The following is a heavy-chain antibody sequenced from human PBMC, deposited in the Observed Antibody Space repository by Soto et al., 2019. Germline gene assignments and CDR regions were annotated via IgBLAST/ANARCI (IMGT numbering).Heavy chain of an antibody. Sequence: QITLKESGPTLVKPTQTLTLTCTFSGFSLSTSGVGVGWIRQPPGKALEWLALIYWDDDKRYSPSLKSRLTITQDPSKNQAVLTMTNIDPVDTATYYCAHITLGDYVPDGAFDIWGQGTMVTVSS. J-gene: IGHJ3*02. V-gene: IGHV2-5*02. CDR2: IYWDDDK. D-gene: IGHD4-17*01. CDR1: GFSLSTSGVG. CDR3: AHITLGDYVPDGAFDI.